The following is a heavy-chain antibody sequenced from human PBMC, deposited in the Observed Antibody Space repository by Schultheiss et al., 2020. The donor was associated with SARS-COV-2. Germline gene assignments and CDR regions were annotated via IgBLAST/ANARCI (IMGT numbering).Heavy chain of an antibody. CDR3: ASLAAADYFDY. J-gene: IGHJ4*02. CDR1: GFTFSSYG. CDR2: IWYDGSNK. Sequence: GESLKISCAASGFTFSSYGMHWVRQAPGKGLEWVAVIWYDGSNKYYADSVKGRFTISRDNSKNTLYLQMNSLRAEDTAVYYCASLAAADYFDYWGQGTLVTVSS. V-gene: IGHV3-33*01. D-gene: IGHD6-13*01.